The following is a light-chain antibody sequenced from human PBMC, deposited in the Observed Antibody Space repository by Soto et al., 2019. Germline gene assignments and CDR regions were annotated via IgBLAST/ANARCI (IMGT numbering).Light chain of an antibody. J-gene: IGKJ1*01. V-gene: IGKV3-15*01. CDR2: DAS. CDR1: QSVSSN. Sequence: EMAMTQSPGTLCVFPGASATLSGRASQSVSSNFAWYQQKPGQAPRLLIYDASTRATGIPARFSGSGSGTEFTLTISSLQSEDFAVYYCQQYKKWPRTFGHGTKVDIK. CDR3: QQYKKWPRT.